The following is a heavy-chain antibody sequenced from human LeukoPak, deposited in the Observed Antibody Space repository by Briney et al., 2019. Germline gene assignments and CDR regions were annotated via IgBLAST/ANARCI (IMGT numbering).Heavy chain of an antibody. J-gene: IGHJ6*02. Sequence: SQTLSLTCTVSGGSISSCGYYWSWIRQHPGKGLEWIGYIYYSGSTYYNPSLKSRVTISVDTSKNQFSLKLSSVTAADTAVYYCAREGDPGDYYYGMDVWGQGTTVTVSS. D-gene: IGHD2-21*01. V-gene: IGHV4-31*03. CDR3: AREGDPGDYYYGMDV. CDR1: GGSISSCGYY. CDR2: IYYSGST.